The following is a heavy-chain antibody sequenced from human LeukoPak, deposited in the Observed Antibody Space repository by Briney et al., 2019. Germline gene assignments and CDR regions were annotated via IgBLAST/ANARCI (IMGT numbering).Heavy chain of an antibody. CDR2: ISSSSSSYI. Sequence: GGSLRLSCAASGFTFSSYSMNWVRQAPGKGLEWVSSISSSSSSYIYYADSVKGRFTISRDNAKNSLYLQMNSLRAEDTAVYYCARDSYEIAVASAFDIWGQGTMVTVSS. V-gene: IGHV3-21*01. CDR1: GFTFSSYS. D-gene: IGHD6-19*01. J-gene: IGHJ3*02. CDR3: ARDSYEIAVASAFDI.